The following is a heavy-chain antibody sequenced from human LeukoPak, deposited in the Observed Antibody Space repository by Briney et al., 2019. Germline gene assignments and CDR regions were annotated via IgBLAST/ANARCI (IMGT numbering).Heavy chain of an antibody. V-gene: IGHV1-18*01. Sequence: GASVKVSCKASGYTFTSYGISWVRQAPGQGLEWMGWISAYNGNTNYARKLQGRVTMTTDTSTSTAYMELRSLRSDDTAVYYCARDVMHYYDSSGYYRRNYFDYWGQGTLVTVSS. D-gene: IGHD3-22*01. CDR3: ARDVMHYYDSSGYYRRNYFDY. CDR2: ISAYNGNT. J-gene: IGHJ4*02. CDR1: GYTFTSYG.